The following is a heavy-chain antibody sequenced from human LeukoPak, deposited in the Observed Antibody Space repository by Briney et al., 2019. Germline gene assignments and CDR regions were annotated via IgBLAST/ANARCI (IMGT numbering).Heavy chain of an antibody. V-gene: IGHV4-4*02. CDR1: GESVSSSNW. CDR2: IYHSGTT. D-gene: IGHD2-2*01. J-gene: IGHJ4*02. Sequence: SGTLSLTCAVSGESVSSSNWWSWVRQPPGKGLEWIGEIYHSGTTNYDPSLKSRVTISIDTSRNQFSLRLTSVTAADTAVYYCANKVYCSTTSCYHAGYWGQGTLVTVSS. CDR3: ANKVYCSTTSCYHAGY.